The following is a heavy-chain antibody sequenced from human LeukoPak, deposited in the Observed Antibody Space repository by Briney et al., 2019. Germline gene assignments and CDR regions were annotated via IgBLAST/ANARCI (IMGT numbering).Heavy chain of an antibody. J-gene: IGHJ4*02. CDR2: MYYSGST. D-gene: IGHD6-13*01. V-gene: IGHV4-39*01. CDR3: ARLRGQQLVGNFDY. CDR1: GGSISSSSYY. Sequence: PSETLSLTCTVSGGSISSSSYYWGWIRQPPGKGLESIGSMYYSGSTYYNPSLKSRVAISVDTSKNQFSLKLSSVTAADTAVYFCARLRGQQLVGNFDYWGQGTLVTVSS.